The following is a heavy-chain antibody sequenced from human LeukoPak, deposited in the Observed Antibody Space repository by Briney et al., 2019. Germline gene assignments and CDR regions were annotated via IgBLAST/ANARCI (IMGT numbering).Heavy chain of an antibody. J-gene: IGHJ5*02. D-gene: IGHD3-9*01. V-gene: IGHV4-4*07. CDR3: ARDGTDYDILTGNNWFDP. CDR1: GGSISSYY. Sequence: SETLFLTCTVSGGSISSYYWSWIRQPAGKGLEWIGRIYTSGSTNYNPSLKSRVTMSVDTSKNQFSLKLSSVTAADTAVYYCARDGTDYDILTGNNWFDPWGQGTLVTVSS. CDR2: IYTSGST.